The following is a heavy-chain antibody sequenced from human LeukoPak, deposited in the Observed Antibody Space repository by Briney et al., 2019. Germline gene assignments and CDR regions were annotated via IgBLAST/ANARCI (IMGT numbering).Heavy chain of an antibody. J-gene: IGHJ4*02. D-gene: IGHD3-10*01. Sequence: SQTLSLTCAISGDGVASNSAAWNWIRQSPSRGLEWLGRTYYRSRWHNDYAVSVKSRIIIIPDTSKNQFSLQLNSVTPEDTAVYYCVRDTMVRGEFDYWGQGTLVDVSS. V-gene: IGHV6-1*01. CDR2: TYYRSRWHN. CDR3: VRDTMVRGEFDY. CDR1: GDGVASNSAA.